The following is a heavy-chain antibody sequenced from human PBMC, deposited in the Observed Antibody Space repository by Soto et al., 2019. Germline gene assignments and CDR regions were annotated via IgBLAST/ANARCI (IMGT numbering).Heavy chain of an antibody. CDR1: GGSFSGYY. V-gene: IGHV4-34*01. Sequence: QVQLQQWGAGLLKPSETLSLTCADYGGSFSGYYWCWIRQPPGKGLVWIGEINHSGSTNYNPSLKSRVTLSVDTSKNQFSLELSSVTAADTAVYYCARVRYYDFWSGSGNWFDPWGQGTLVTVSS. J-gene: IGHJ5*02. CDR2: INHSGST. CDR3: ARVRYYDFWSGSGNWFDP. D-gene: IGHD3-3*01.